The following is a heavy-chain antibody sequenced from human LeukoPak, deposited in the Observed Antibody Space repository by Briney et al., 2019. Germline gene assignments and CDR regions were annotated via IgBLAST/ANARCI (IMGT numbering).Heavy chain of an antibody. Sequence: GGSLRLSCAASGFTFSSYGMHWVRQAPGKGLEWVAVISYDGSNKYYADSVKGRFTISRDNSKNTLYLQMNSLRAEDTAVYYCAKAIDRVSLNWGQGTLVTVSS. CDR2: ISYDGSNK. V-gene: IGHV3-30*18. CDR3: AKAIDRVSLN. D-gene: IGHD2-2*02. J-gene: IGHJ4*02. CDR1: GFTFSSYG.